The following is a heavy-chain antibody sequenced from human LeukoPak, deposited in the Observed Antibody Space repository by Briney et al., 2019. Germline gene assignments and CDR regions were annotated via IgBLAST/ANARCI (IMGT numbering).Heavy chain of an antibody. CDR2: ISGSGGST. CDR3: AKEGWFGELLFSYYYYGMDV. V-gene: IGHV3-23*01. Sequence: TGGSLRLSCAASGFTFSSYAMSWVRQAPGKGLEWVSAISGSGGSTYYADSVKGRFTISRDNSKNTLYLQMNSLRAEDTAVYYCAKEGWFGELLFSYYYYGMDVWGQGTTVTVSS. J-gene: IGHJ6*02. D-gene: IGHD3-10*01. CDR1: GFTFSSYA.